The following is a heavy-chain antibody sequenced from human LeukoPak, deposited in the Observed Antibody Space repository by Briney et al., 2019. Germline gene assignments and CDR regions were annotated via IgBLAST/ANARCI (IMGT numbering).Heavy chain of an antibody. J-gene: IGHJ4*02. Sequence: GGSLRLSCAASGFTFSSSWMIWVRQAPGKGLEWVGNINQDGSDKYYVDSVKGRFTISRDNAKNSLYLQMNSLRAGDTAVYYCSNKEIWGQGTLVTVSS. V-gene: IGHV3-7*01. D-gene: IGHD5-24*01. CDR3: SNKEI. CDR1: GFTFSSSW. CDR2: INQDGSDK.